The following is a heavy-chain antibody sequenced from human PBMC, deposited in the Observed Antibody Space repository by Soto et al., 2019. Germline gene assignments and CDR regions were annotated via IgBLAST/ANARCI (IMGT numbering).Heavy chain of an antibody. CDR3: ARGSQWLLDY. J-gene: IGHJ4*02. D-gene: IGHD6-19*01. CDR2: ISSSRNYI. V-gene: IGHV3-21*01. Sequence: EVQLVESGGGLVKPGGSPRLSCAASGFTFSSYRMNWVRQAPGKGLEWVSSISSSRNYIYYADSVKGRFTISRDNAKNSLYLQMNSLRVEDTAVYYCARGSQWLLDYWGQGTLVIVSS. CDR1: GFTFSSYR.